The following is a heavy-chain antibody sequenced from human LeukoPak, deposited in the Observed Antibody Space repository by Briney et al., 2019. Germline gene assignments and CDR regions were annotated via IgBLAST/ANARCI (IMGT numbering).Heavy chain of an antibody. Sequence: ASVNVSCKASGYTFTSYYMHWVRQAPGQRLEWMGWINAGNGNTKYSQKFQGRVTITRDTSASTAYMELSSLRSEDTAVYYCARGGSGAHFDYWGQGTLVTVSS. D-gene: IGHD3-10*01. CDR3: ARGGSGAHFDY. J-gene: IGHJ4*02. CDR1: GYTFTSYY. CDR2: INAGNGNT. V-gene: IGHV1-3*01.